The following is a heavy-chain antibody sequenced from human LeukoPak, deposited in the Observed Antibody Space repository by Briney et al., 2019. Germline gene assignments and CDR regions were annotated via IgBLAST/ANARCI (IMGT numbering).Heavy chain of an antibody. V-gene: IGHV4-34*01. J-gene: IGHJ4*02. CDR3: AGVRSPPYTSSWHDYFDY. CDR2: INHSGST. Sequence: SETLSLTCAVYGGSFSGYYWSWIRQPPGKGLEWIGEINHSGSTNYNPSLKSRVTISVDTSKNQFSLKLSSVTAADTAVYYCAGVRSPPYTSSWHDYFDYWGQGTLVTVSS. CDR1: GGSFSGYY. D-gene: IGHD6-13*01.